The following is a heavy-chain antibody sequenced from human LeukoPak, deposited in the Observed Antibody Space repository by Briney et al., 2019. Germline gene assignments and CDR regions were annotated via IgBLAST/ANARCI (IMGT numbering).Heavy chain of an antibody. V-gene: IGHV4-38-2*02. D-gene: IGHD2-21*02. CDR3: ARDLSLGDWGFHFDQ. Sequence: SETLSLTCNVSNYSISRGYYWGWIRQSPGKGLEWIASIYRSGSSSYNPSLKSRVTISVDTSKNQFSLKLNSVTAADTAVYYCARDLSLGDWGFHFDQWGQGTLVTVSS. J-gene: IGHJ4*02. CDR1: NYSISRGYY. CDR2: IYRSGSS.